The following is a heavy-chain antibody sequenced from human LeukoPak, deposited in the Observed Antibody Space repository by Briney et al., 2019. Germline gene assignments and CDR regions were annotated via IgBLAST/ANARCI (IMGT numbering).Heavy chain of an antibody. CDR2: IWYDGSNK. Sequence: PGRSLRLSXAASGFTFSSYGMHWVRQAPGKGLEWVAVIWYDGSNKYYADSVKGRFTISRDNSKNTLYLQMNSLRAEDTAVYYCAKGFGELSYYFDYWGQGTLVTVSS. V-gene: IGHV3-33*06. D-gene: IGHD3-10*01. CDR3: AKGFGELSYYFDY. J-gene: IGHJ4*02. CDR1: GFTFSSYG.